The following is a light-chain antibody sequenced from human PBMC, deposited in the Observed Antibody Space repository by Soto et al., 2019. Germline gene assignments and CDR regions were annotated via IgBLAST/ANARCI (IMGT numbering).Light chain of an antibody. V-gene: IGKV3-20*01. CDR3: QHYGTSAL. J-gene: IGKJ3*01. Sequence: ELVLTQSPGTLSLSPGERATLSCRASQSVSDSYLAWYQQKPGQAPRLLIYASSRDTGIPDRFSGSGSGTDFNLTISRMEHEDFAVYYCQHYGTSALFGPGTKVDIK. CDR1: QSVSDSY. CDR2: AS.